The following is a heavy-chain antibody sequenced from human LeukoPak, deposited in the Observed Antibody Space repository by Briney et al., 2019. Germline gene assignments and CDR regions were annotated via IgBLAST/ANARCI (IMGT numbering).Heavy chain of an antibody. D-gene: IGHD4-17*01. V-gene: IGHV3-30*02. CDR1: GFTFSSFG. Sequence: GGSLRLSCAASGFTFSSFGMHWFRQTPTKGLEWVAFIRHHGMNESYVDSVKGRFTISRDNSKHTLYLQMNSLRVEDTAVYYCAKDRRDYGDYGLDYWGQGTLVTVSS. CDR2: IRHHGMNE. J-gene: IGHJ4*02. CDR3: AKDRRDYGDYGLDY.